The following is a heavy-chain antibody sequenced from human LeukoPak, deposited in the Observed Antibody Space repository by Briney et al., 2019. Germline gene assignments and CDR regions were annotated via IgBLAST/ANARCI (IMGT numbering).Heavy chain of an antibody. V-gene: IGHV3-53*01. CDR3: AKDDGYDYGENFDY. CDR2: IYSGGYT. J-gene: IGHJ4*02. CDR1: GFTVNNNY. D-gene: IGHD4-17*01. Sequence: GGSLRLSCAASGFTVNNNYMSWVRQAPGRGLEWVSVIYSGGYTYYAGSVKGRFTISRDNSKNTLYLQMNSLRAEDTAVYYCAKDDGYDYGENFDYWGQGTLVTVSS.